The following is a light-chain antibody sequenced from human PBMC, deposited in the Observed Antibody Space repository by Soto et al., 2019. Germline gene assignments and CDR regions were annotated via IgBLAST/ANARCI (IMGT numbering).Light chain of an antibody. CDR2: GAS. CDR3: HQLNTYPYT. Sequence: DIQLTQSPSFLSASVGDRVTITCRASQGISTYLAWYQQKPGKAPNLLIYGASTLQSGVPSRFSGSGSGTEFPLTLSSLQPEDFATYYCHQLNTYPYTFGQGTKLEI. V-gene: IGKV1-9*01. CDR1: QGISTY. J-gene: IGKJ2*01.